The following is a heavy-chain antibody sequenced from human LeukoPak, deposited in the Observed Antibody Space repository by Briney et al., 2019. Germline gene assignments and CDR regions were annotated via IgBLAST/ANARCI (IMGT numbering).Heavy chain of an antibody. CDR2: INHSGST. V-gene: IGHV4-34*01. CDR1: GFSFSNYW. Sequence: PGGSLRLSCAASGFSFSNYWMSWLRQAPGKGLEWIGEINHSGSTNYNPSLKSRVTISVDTSKNQFSLKLSSVTAADTAVYYCARLRRYYDSSGYSRQGYYYYYYMDVWGKGTTVTISS. CDR3: ARLRRYYDSSGYSRQGYYYYYYMDV. D-gene: IGHD3-22*01. J-gene: IGHJ6*03.